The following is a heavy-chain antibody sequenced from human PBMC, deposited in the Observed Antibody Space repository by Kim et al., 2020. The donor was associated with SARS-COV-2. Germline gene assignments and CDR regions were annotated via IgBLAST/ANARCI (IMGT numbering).Heavy chain of an antibody. CDR1: GFTFSSYA. Sequence: GGSLRLSCAASGFTFSSYAMSWVRQAPGKGLEWVSAISGSGGSTYYADSVKGRFTVSRDNSKNTLYLQMNSLRAEDTAVYYCAEQASGYYYDSYFDYWGQGTLVTVSS. CDR3: AEQASGYYYDSYFDY. V-gene: IGHV3-23*01. CDR2: ISGSGGST. J-gene: IGHJ4*02. D-gene: IGHD3-22*01.